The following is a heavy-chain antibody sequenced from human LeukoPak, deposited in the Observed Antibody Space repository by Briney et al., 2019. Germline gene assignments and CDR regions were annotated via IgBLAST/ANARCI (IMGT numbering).Heavy chain of an antibody. D-gene: IGHD3-22*01. CDR3: ARLAHYYDSSGYYYLDY. Sequence: SETLSLTCTVSGGSISSGDYYWSWIRQPPGKGLEWIGYIYYSGSTYYNPSLKSRVTISVDTSKNQFSLKLSSVTAADTAVYYCARLAHYYDSSGYYYLDYWGQGTLVTVSS. CDR2: IYYSGST. CDR1: GGSISSGDYY. V-gene: IGHV4-30-4*01. J-gene: IGHJ4*02.